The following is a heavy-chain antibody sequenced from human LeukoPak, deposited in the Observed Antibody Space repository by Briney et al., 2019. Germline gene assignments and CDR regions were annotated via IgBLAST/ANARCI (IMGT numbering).Heavy chain of an antibody. Sequence: GGSLRLPCAASGFTLSSNYMSWVRQAPRKGLEWVSVIYNSGGTYYADSVKGRFTISRDNSKNTLYLQMNSLRAEDTAVYYCARDVRYCSGGSCSSWGPGTLVTVSS. CDR2: IYNSGGT. J-gene: IGHJ4*02. D-gene: IGHD2-15*01. V-gene: IGHV3-53*01. CDR3: ARDVRYCSGGSCSS. CDR1: GFTLSSNY.